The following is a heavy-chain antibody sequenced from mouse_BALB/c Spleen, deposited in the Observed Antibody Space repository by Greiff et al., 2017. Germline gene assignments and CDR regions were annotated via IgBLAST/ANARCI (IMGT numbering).Heavy chain of an antibody. J-gene: IGHJ4*01. CDR3: ARMGYGYDYAMDY. CDR2: IWSGGST. V-gene: IGHV2-2*02. Sequence: QVQLKESGPGLVQPSQSLSITCTVSGFSLTSYGVHWVRQSPGKGLEWLGVIWSGGSTDYNAAFISRLSISKDNSKSQVFFKMNSLQANDTAIYYCARMGYGYDYAMDYWGQGTSVTVSS. CDR1: GFSLTSYG. D-gene: IGHD1-2*01.